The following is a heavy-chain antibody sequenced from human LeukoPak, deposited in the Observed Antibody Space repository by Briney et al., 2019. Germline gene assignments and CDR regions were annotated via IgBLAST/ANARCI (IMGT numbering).Heavy chain of an antibody. V-gene: IGHV4-34*01. CDR2: INDSGST. Sequence: SETPSLTCAVYGGSFSGYYWSWIRQPPGKGLEWIGEINDSGSTSCSPSLKSRVSISVDTSKNQFSLKLSSVTAADTAVYYCARVIDYDISGYYLGYWGQGTRVTVSS. CDR3: ARVIDYDISGYYLGY. J-gene: IGHJ4*02. D-gene: IGHD3-22*01. CDR1: GGSFSGYY.